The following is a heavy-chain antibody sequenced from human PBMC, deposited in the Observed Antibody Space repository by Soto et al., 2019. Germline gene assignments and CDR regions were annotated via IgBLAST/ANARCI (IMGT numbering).Heavy chain of an antibody. CDR1: GGSISSGGYY. V-gene: IGHV4-31*03. Sequence: QVQLQESGPGLVKPSQTLSLTCTVSGGSISSGGYYWSWIRQHPGKGLEWIGYIYYSGSTYYNPSLKSRVTISVDTSKNQFSLKLSSVTAADTAVYYCARDQSGSQTRYYYGMDVWGQGTTVTVSS. CDR2: IYYSGST. J-gene: IGHJ6*02. CDR3: ARDQSGSQTRYYYGMDV. D-gene: IGHD1-26*01.